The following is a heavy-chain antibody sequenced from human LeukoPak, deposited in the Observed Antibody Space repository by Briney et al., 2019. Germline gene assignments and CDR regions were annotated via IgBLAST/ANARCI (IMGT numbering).Heavy chain of an antibody. V-gene: IGHV4-31*03. J-gene: IGHJ4*02. D-gene: IGHD3-22*01. CDR1: GGSISSGGYY. CDR3: ARAGQYYDSSGALFDY. CDR2: IYYSGST. Sequence: SETLSLTCTVSGGSISSGGYYRSWIRQHPGKGLEWIGYIYYSGSTYYNPSLKSRVTISVDTSKNQFSLKLSSVTAADTAVYYCARAGQYYDSSGALFDYWGQGTLVTVSS.